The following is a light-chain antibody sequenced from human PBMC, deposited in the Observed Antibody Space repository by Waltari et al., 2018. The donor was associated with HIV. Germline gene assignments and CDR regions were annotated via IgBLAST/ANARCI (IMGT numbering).Light chain of an antibody. CDR2: DPS. CDR3: QKRSNWPPSLT. J-gene: IGKJ4*01. V-gene: IGKV3-11*01. CDR1: QNLACH. Sequence: IVLTQSTVTLSLSRGERATLSCGSSQNLACHLAWYLEKPGLAPRPVFFDPSLWASGSPARFSGGGSGTDYTPTISSLEQEDFAVYFCQKRSNWPPSLTFGGGTKVEIK.